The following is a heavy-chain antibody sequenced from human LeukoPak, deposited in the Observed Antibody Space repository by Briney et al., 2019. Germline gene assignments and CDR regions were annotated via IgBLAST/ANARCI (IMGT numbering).Heavy chain of an antibody. CDR1: GFTFSSYA. CDR2: ISGSGGST. D-gene: IGHD3-10*01. Sequence: GGSLRLSCAASGFTFSSYAMSWVRQAPGKGLEWVSAISGSGGSTHYADSVKGRFTISRDNSKNTLYLQMNSLRAEDTAVYYCAKYYYGSGSYYSNYYFDYWGQGTLVTVSS. CDR3: AKYYYGSGSYYSNYYFDY. J-gene: IGHJ4*02. V-gene: IGHV3-23*01.